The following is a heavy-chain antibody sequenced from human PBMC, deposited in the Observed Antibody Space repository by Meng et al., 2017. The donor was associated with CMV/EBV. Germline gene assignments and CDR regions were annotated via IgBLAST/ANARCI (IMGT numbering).Heavy chain of an antibody. CDR1: GFTLSSYA. Sequence: GGSLRLSCAASGFTLSSYAMSWVRQAPGKGLEWVSAISGSGGSTYYADSVRGRFTISRDNSKNTLYLQMNSLRAEDTAVYYCAKLVLLWLGESLQRGADHDYWGQGTLVTVSS. V-gene: IGHV3-23*01. J-gene: IGHJ4*02. D-gene: IGHD3-10*01. CDR2: ISGSGGST. CDR3: AKLVLLWLGESLQRGADHDY.